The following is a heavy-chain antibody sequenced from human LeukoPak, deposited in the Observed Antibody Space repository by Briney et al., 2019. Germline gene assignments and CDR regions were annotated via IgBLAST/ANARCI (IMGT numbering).Heavy chain of an antibody. Sequence: SETLSLTCIVSGGSIGTYYWSWIRQSPGKGLEWIGYIYVTGSTRYNPYLQSRVTISVDTSRNQFFLKMSSVTAADTAVYYCARHIGGGIEDMDVWGAGTKVTVSS. J-gene: IGHJ6*03. CDR1: GGSIGTYY. CDR2: IYVTGST. D-gene: IGHD3-16*02. V-gene: IGHV4-59*08. CDR3: ARHIGGGIEDMDV.